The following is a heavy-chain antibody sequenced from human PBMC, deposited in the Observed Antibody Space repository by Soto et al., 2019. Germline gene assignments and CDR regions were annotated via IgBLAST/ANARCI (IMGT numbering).Heavy chain of an antibody. D-gene: IGHD2-15*01. CDR3: ARDSRYCSGGSCYEDAFDI. J-gene: IGHJ3*02. V-gene: IGHV3-21*01. Sequence: EVQLVESGGGLVKPGGSLRLSCAASGFIFSSYSMNWVRQAPGKGLEWVSSLSSSSSYIYYADSVKGRFTISRDNAKNSLNLQMNSLRAEDTAVYYCARDSRYCSGGSCYEDAFDIWGQGTMVTVSS. CDR2: LSSSSSYI. CDR1: GFIFSSYS.